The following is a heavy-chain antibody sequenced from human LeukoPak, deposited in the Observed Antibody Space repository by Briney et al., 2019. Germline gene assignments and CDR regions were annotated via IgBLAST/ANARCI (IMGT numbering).Heavy chain of an antibody. CDR3: PKDLSSRGSSDY. CDR2: ISGSGGTT. D-gene: IGHD1-26*01. Sequence: GGPLRLSCAASGFTFSSFAMSWVRQAPGKGLEWVSAISGSGGTTYYADSVKGRFTISRDNSKNTLYLQMNSLRAEDTALYYCPKDLSSRGSSDYWGQGTLVTVSS. CDR1: GFTFSSFA. J-gene: IGHJ4*02. V-gene: IGHV3-23*01.